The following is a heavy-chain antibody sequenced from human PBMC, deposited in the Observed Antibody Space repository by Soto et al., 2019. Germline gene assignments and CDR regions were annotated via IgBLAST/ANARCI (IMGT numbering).Heavy chain of an antibody. Sequence: SWSLSLTCAVYGGSFSGYYWSWIRKPPGKGLEWIGEINHSGSTNYNPSLKSRVTISVDTSKNQFSLKLSSVTAADTAVYYCARGVVVVPAPSEDWFDPWGQRTLGTVSS. J-gene: IGHJ5*02. V-gene: IGHV4-34*01. CDR3: ARGVVVVPAPSEDWFDP. D-gene: IGHD2-2*01. CDR1: GGSFSGYY. CDR2: INHSGST.